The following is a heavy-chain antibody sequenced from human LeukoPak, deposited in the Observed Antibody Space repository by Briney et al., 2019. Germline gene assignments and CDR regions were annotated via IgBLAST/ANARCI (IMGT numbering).Heavy chain of an antibody. D-gene: IGHD7-27*01. CDR2: INHVGST. V-gene: IGHV4-34*01. J-gene: IGHJ4*02. Sequence: SETLSLTCAVYGGSFSGYYWNWIRQPPGKGLEWIGEINHVGSTNYNPSLKSRVTISVDTSKSQFSLRLSSVTAADTAVYYCARAGTGDRSAVFDSWGRETPVTVSP. CDR3: ARAGTGDRSAVFDS. CDR1: GGSFSGYY.